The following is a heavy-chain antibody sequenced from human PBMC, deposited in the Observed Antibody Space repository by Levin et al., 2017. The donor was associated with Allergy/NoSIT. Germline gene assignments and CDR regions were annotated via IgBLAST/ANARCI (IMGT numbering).Heavy chain of an antibody. CDR1: GGSISSGGYY. V-gene: IGHV4-31*03. CDR3: ARSLLRYFDWFTPHDAFDI. Sequence: SETLSLTCTVSGGSISSGGYYWSWIRQHPGKGLEWIGYIYYSGSTYYNPSLKSRVTISVDTSKNQFSLKLSSVTAADTAVYYCARSLLRYFDWFTPHDAFDIWGQGTMVTVSS. J-gene: IGHJ3*02. D-gene: IGHD3-9*01. CDR2: IYYSGST.